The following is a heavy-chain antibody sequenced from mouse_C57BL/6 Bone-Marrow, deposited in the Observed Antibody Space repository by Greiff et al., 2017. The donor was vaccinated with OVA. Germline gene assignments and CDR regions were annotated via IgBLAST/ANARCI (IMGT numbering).Heavy chain of an antibody. D-gene: IGHD2-2*01. CDR3: ARKVTNYFDY. CDR1: GYTFTDYY. CDR2: INPYNGGT. Sequence: SGPVLVKPGASVKMSCKASGYTFTDYYMNWVKQSHGKSLEWIGVINPYNGGTSYNQKFKGKATLTVDKSSSTAYMELNSLTSEDSAVYYCARKVTNYFDYWGQGTTLTVSS. J-gene: IGHJ2*01. V-gene: IGHV1-19*01.